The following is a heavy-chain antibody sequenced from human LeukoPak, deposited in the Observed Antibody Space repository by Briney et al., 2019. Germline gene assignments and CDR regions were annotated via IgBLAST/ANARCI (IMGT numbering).Heavy chain of an antibody. CDR3: AKDSSTWGNLAGHFDS. J-gene: IGHJ4*02. V-gene: IGHV4-59*12. CDR2: IYYSGSGST. CDR1: GGSISSYY. Sequence: PSETLSLTCTVSGGSISSYYWSWIRQPPGKGLEWIGYIYYSGSGSTNYNPSLKSRVSISVDTSKNQFSLKLSSVTAADTAVYYCAKDSSTWGNLAGHFDSWGQGTLVTVSS. D-gene: IGHD6-13*01.